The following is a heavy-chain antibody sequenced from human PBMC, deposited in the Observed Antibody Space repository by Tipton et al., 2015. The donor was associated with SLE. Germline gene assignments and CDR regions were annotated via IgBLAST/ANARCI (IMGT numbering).Heavy chain of an antibody. CDR1: GGSFDYYA. CDR3: AREGLGAFDI. V-gene: IGHV1-69*01. D-gene: IGHD3-10*01. Sequence: QLVQSGAEVKKPGSSVKVSCKTSGGSFDYYALSWVRQAPGQGLEWMGGIIPIFGTTNYARQFQGRLTITADESTSTSYMELSSLRSEDTAVYYCAREGLGAFDIWGQGTTVTVAS. CDR2: IIPIFGTT. J-gene: IGHJ3*02.